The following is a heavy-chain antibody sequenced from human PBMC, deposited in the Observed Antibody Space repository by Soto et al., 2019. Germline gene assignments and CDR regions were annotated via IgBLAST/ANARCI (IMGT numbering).Heavy chain of an antibody. CDR1: RGSISSGTNY. J-gene: IGHJ4*02. V-gene: IGHV4-39*01. D-gene: IGHD6-25*01. CDR2: IYYSGST. CDR3: ARHEAGWYFAS. Sequence: SETLSLTCTVSRGSISSGTNYWAWIRQPPGKGLEWIANIYYSGSTFYNPSLKSRVTISLDTSKNQFSLKLRSVTAADTAVYYCARHEAGWYFASWGQGTLVTV.